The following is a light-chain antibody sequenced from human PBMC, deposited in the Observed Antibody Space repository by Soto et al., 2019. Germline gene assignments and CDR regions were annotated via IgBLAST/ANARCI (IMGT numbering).Light chain of an antibody. Sequence: QSVLTQPPSASGTPGQRVTISCSGSSSNIGSNTVNWYQQLPGTAPKLLIYSNNQRPSGVPDRFSGSKSGTSASLAISGRQSGDEADYYCAAWDDSLNGPYVFGTGTKVSVL. CDR1: SSNIGSNT. J-gene: IGLJ1*01. CDR3: AAWDDSLNGPYV. CDR2: SNN. V-gene: IGLV1-44*01.